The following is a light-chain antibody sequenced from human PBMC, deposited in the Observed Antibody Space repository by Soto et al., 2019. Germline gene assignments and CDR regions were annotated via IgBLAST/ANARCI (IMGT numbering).Light chain of an antibody. CDR2: AAS. J-gene: IGKJ3*01. Sequence: DIQMTQSPSSLSAPVGDRVTITCRASQSISSYLNWYQQKPGKAPKLLIYAASSLQSGVPSRFSGSGSGTDFTLTISSLQPEDFATYYCQQSYSTPLSFGPGTKVDI. CDR1: QSISSY. V-gene: IGKV1-39*01. CDR3: QQSYSTPLS.